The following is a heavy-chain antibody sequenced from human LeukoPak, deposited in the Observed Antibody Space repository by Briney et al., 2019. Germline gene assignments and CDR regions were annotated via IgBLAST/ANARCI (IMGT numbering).Heavy chain of an antibody. CDR1: GGSISTSSYY. CDR2: IYYRGST. CDR3: ARLKEDGGAAGGDYIDA. D-gene: IGHD4-17*01. V-gene: IGHV4-39*01. Sequence: PSETLSLTCAVSGGSISTSSYYWGWIRQSPGKGLECFGTIYYRGSTYYTPSLKSRVSISVDMSKNQFSLRLSSVTAADTAVYYCARLKEDGGAAGGDYIDAWGQGTLVTVSS. J-gene: IGHJ5*02.